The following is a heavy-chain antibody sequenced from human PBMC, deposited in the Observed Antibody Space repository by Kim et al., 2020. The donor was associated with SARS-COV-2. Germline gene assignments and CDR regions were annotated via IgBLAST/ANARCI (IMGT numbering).Heavy chain of an antibody. J-gene: IGHJ3*01. CDR2: IRCKASNYSK. CDR3: TSSFVDTFALWEAFD. D-gene: IGHD3-16*01. CDR1: GFTFSVFV. Sequence: GGSLRLSCAASGFTFSVFVIHWVRQASGKGLEWVGRIRCKASNYSKAYAVTGQVTICISSYESKNYAHLNMMRPEAEDTYEYDCTSSFVDTFALWEAFD. V-gene: IGHV3-73*01.